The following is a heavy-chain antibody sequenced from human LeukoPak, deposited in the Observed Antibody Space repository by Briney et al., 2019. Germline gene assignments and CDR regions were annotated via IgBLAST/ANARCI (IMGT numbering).Heavy chain of an antibody. CDR1: EFTLNSFG. V-gene: IGHV3-48*04. D-gene: IGHD2-15*01. Sequence: SGGTLRLSCSASEFTLNSFGMHWVRQAPGKGLEWISYISSTSGSLSYADSVRGRFTISRDNAKNSLFLQMNSLRAEDTAVYYCAREKSYCSGGSCYSFYYYYMDVWGKGTTVTVSS. CDR2: ISSTSGSL. CDR3: AREKSYCSGGSCYSFYYYYMDV. J-gene: IGHJ6*03.